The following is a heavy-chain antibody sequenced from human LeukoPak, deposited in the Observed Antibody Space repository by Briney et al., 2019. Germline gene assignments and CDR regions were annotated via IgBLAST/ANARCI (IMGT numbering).Heavy chain of an antibody. CDR3: ARVGDYGDYQYFQH. J-gene: IGHJ1*01. D-gene: IGHD4-17*01. CDR1: GGSISSYY. Sequence: SETLSLTCTVSGGSISSYYWSWIRQPAWKGLEWMGRISASGSTNYNPSLNSRVIMSLDTSKNQFSLNLDSVTAADTAMYYCARVGDYGDYQYFQHWGQGTLVTVSS. V-gene: IGHV4-4*07. CDR2: ISASGST.